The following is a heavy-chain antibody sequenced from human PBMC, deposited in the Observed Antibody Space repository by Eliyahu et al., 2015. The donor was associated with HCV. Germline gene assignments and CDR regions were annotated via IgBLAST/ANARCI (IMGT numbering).Heavy chain of an antibody. V-gene: IGHV3-53*02. J-gene: IGHJ6*03. CDR3: ARVRSIAARPFYYYMDV. CDR1: GFTVSSNY. CDR2: IYSGGST. D-gene: IGHD6-6*01. Sequence: EVQLVETGGGLIQPGGSLRLSCAASGFTVSSNYMSWVRQAPGKGLEWVSVIYSGGSTYYADSVKGRFTISRDNSKNTLYLQMNSLRAEDTAVYYCARVRSIAARPFYYYMDVWGKGTTVTVSS.